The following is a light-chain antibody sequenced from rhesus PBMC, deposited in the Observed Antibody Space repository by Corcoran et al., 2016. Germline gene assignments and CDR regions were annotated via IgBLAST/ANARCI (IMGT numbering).Light chain of an antibody. V-gene: IGKV2-72*01. Sequence: DIVMTQTPLSLPITPGEPTSISCRSSQSLLHSNGNTYLHWYLQQPGQSPQLLIYGASNRASGVPDRFSGSGSGTDVTLKISKVEAEDVGVYYCVQAIAFPWTFGQGTKVEIK. J-gene: IGKJ1*01. CDR2: GAS. CDR1: QSLLHSNGNTY. CDR3: VQAIAFPWT.